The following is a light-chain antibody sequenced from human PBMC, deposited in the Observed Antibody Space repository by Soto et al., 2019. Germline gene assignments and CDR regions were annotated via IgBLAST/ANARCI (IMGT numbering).Light chain of an antibody. CDR1: QSVNSN. V-gene: IGKV3-15*01. CDR2: GAS. CDR3: QQYNDWPLA. Sequence: KVMTQSPATLSVSPGERATLSCRASQSVNSNLAWYQQKPGQAPRLLLYGASTRAIGIPARFSGSASGTEFTLTISSLQSADSAVYYCQQYNDWPLAFGGGTKVAI. J-gene: IGKJ4*01.